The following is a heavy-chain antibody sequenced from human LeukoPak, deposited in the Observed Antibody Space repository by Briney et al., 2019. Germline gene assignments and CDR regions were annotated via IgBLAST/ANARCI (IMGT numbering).Heavy chain of an antibody. CDR2: ISYDGNSK. CDR1: GFTFSSYA. J-gene: IGHJ3*02. V-gene: IGHV3-30*04. D-gene: IGHD5-18*01. Sequence: GRSLRLSCAASGFTFSSYAMHWVRQAPGKGLEWVAVISYDGNSKYYADSVKGRFTISRDNSKNTLYLQMNSLRAEDTAVYYCAKGGGYSYGTAFCDIWGQGTMVTVSS. CDR3: AKGGGYSYGTAFCDI.